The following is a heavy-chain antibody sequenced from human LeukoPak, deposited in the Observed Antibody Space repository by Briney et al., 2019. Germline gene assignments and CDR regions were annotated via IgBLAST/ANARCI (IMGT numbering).Heavy chain of an antibody. Sequence: SVKVSCKASGGTFSSYAISWVRQAPRQGLEWMGGIIPIFGTANYAQKFQGRVTITADESTSTAYMELSSLRSEDTAVYYCASHDYGDYLFDYWGQGTLVTVSS. V-gene: IGHV1-69*13. D-gene: IGHD4-17*01. CDR3: ASHDYGDYLFDY. CDR2: IIPIFGTA. CDR1: GGTFSSYA. J-gene: IGHJ4*02.